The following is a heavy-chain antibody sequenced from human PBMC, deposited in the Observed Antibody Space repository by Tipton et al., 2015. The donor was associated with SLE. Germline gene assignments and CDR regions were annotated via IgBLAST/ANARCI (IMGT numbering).Heavy chain of an antibody. CDR3: ARDPPWVTMNYYGMDV. Sequence: TLSLTCTVSGGSISSYYWSWIRQPPGKGLEWIGYIYYSGSTNYNPSLKSRVTISVDKSKNQFSLKLSSVTAADTAVYYCARDPPWVTMNYYGMDVWGQGTTVTVSS. CDR2: IYYSGST. J-gene: IGHJ6*02. CDR1: GGSISSYY. V-gene: IGHV4-59*01. D-gene: IGHD3-22*01.